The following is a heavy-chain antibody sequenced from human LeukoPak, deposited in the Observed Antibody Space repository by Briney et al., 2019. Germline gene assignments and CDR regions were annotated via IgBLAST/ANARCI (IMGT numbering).Heavy chain of an antibody. D-gene: IGHD2-15*01. Sequence: GSLRLSCAASGLTFSDYYMSWVRQAPGKGLEWVSVIYSGGSTYYADSVKGRFTISRDNSKNTLYLQMNSLRAEDTAVYYCARHGGSGAYTHFDYWGQGTLVTVSS. CDR3: ARHGGSGAYTHFDY. V-gene: IGHV3-53*05. CDR2: IYSGGST. CDR1: GLTFSDYY. J-gene: IGHJ4*02.